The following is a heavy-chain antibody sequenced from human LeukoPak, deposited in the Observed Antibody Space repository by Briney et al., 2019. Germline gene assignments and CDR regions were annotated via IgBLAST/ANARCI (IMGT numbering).Heavy chain of an antibody. Sequence: SVKVSCKASGGAFTRAAVSWVRQAPGQGLEWMGGVIPHSGIADYAQKFQGRVTLTADESTSTAYMELNSLTSEDTAVYYCATPRMNYYGSGIHYSYYYLDVWGSGTAVIVSS. V-gene: IGHV1-69*01. CDR3: ATPRMNYYGSGIHYSYYYLDV. J-gene: IGHJ6*03. CDR2: VIPHSGIA. CDR1: GGAFTRAA. D-gene: IGHD3-10*01.